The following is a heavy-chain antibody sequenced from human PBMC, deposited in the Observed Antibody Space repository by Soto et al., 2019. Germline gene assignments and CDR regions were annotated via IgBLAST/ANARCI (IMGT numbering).Heavy chain of an antibody. J-gene: IGHJ5*02. CDR1: GASISSGGYY. D-gene: IGHD6-13*01. Sequence: SETLSLTCTVSGASISSGGYYWTWIRQSPGKGLEWIGYIYYSGSTYYNPSLESRVAISLDTSRSEFSLKLSSVTAADTAVYYWARVGGINWFDPWGQGTLVPVSS. CDR3: ARVGGINWFDP. V-gene: IGHV4-31*03. CDR2: IYYSGST.